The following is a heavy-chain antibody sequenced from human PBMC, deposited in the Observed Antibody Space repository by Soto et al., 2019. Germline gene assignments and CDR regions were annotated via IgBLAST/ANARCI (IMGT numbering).Heavy chain of an antibody. CDR3: ARRRAVAALDS. D-gene: IGHD6-19*01. J-gene: IGHJ5*01. V-gene: IGHV3-30*04. CDR2: ISYDGNKK. Sequence: QVQLAESGGGVVQPGRSLRLSCAASGFTLSSYSMHWVRQAPGKGLEWVALISYDGNKKLYKDSVKGRFNISSDKSKSRLYLQTNRQNLEDTAIYYGARRRAVAALDSWGHGTLVTVSS. CDR1: GFTLSSYS.